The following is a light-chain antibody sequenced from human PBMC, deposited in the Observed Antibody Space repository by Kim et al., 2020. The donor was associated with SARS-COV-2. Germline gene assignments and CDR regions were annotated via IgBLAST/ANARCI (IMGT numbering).Light chain of an antibody. V-gene: IGLV4-69*01. Sequence: ASVKLTGTLSSGQSSYAIAWHQQQPEKGPRYLMKLNSDGSHSKGDGIPDRFSGSSSGAERYLTISSLQSEDEADYFCQTWGTGIVVFGGGTQLTVL. CDR2: LNSDGSH. J-gene: IGLJ2*01. CDR3: QTWGTGIVV. CDR1: SGQSSYA.